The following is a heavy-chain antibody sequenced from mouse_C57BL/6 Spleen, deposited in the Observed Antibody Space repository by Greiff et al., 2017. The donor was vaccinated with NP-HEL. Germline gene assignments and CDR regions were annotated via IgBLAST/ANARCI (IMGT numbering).Heavy chain of an antibody. D-gene: IGHD2-4*01. CDR1: GFTFTDYY. Sequence: DVQLQESGGGLVQPGGSLSLSCAASGFTFTDYYMSWVRQPPGKALEWLGFIRHTANGYTTEYSASVKGRFTISRANSQSILYLQLNALRAEDSATYYCASRYYDYDVNYFDYRGHGTTLTVSS. CDR3: ASRYYDYDVNYFDY. CDR2: IRHTANGYTT. J-gene: IGHJ2*01. V-gene: IGHV7-3*01.